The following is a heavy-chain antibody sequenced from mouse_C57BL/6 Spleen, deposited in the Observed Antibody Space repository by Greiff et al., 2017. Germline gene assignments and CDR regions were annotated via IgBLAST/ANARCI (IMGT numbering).Heavy chain of an antibody. J-gene: IGHJ1*03. CDR3: ARGYYGLWDFEV. CDR2: INPGSGGT. V-gene: IGHV1-54*01. D-gene: IGHD1-1*01. Sequence: VKLQESGAELVRPGTSVKVSCKASGYAFTNYLIEWVKQRPGQGLEWIGVINPGSGGTNYNEKFKGKATLTADKSSSTAYLQLSSLTSEDSAVYFCARGYYGLWDFEVWGTGTTVTVSS. CDR1: GYAFTNYL.